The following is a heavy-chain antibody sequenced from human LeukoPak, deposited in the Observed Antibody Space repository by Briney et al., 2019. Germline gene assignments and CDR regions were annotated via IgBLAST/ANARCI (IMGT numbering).Heavy chain of an antibody. J-gene: IGHJ4*02. CDR3: ASPASAYCGGDCYLDY. V-gene: IGHV3-30*04. CDR2: ISYDGSNK. Sequence: GGSLRLSCAASEFTFSSYAMHWVRQAPGKGLEWVAVISYDGSNKYYADSVKGRFTISRDNSKNTLYLQMNSLRAEDTAVYYCASPASAYCGGDCYLDYWGQGTLVTVSS. CDR1: EFTFSSYA. D-gene: IGHD2-21*02.